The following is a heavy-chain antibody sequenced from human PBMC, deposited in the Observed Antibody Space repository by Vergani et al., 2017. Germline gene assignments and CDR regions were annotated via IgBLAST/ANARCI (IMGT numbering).Heavy chain of an antibody. CDR1: GYTFTGYY. CDR2: IIPMFGTT. V-gene: IGHV1-69*01. D-gene: IGHD6-6*01. CDR3: SRSSMAPQWALDI. Sequence: QVQLVQSGAEVKKPGASVKVSCKASGYTFTGYYMHWVRQAPGQGLEWMGGIIPMFGTTNYAQKSQGRVTTTADESTSTAYMELSSLRSADTAAYYCSRSSMAPQWALDIWGQGTKVTVSS. J-gene: IGHJ3*02.